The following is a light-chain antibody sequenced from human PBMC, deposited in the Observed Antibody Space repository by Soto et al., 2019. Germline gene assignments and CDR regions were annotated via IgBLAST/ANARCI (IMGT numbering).Light chain of an antibody. V-gene: IGKV4-1*01. CDR2: WAS. CDR1: QSVLYNSNNKNY. CDR3: QQYYSTSWT. Sequence: DIVMTQSPDSLAVSLGERATINCKSSQSVLYNSNNKNYLAWYQQQPGQPPKLLIYWASTRESGVPDRFSGSGSGTEFTLTISSLQAEDVAVYYCQQYYSTSWTFGQGTKVEIK. J-gene: IGKJ1*01.